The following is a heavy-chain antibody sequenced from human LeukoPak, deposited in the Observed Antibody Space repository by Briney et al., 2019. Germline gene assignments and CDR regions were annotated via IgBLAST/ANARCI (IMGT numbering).Heavy chain of an antibody. V-gene: IGHV3-11*04. CDR2: ISSSGSTK. D-gene: IGHD3-10*01. CDR1: GFTLSDYY. J-gene: IGHJ4*02. Sequence: PGGSLRLSYVASGFTLSDYYMSWIRQAPGKGLEWISFISSSGSTKYYADSVKGRFTISRDTTQNSLFLQMNSLRAEDTALYYCARERTPKHYYGSGTYDRYFDHWGQGTLVTVSS. CDR3: ARERTPKHYYGSGTYDRYFDH.